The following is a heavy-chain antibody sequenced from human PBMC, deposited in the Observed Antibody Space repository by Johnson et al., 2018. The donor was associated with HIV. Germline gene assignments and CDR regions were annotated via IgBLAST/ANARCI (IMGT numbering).Heavy chain of an antibody. CDR2: INWNGGST. CDR3: ARFLGYYDSNGYYFGDGFDV. J-gene: IGHJ3*01. D-gene: IGHD3-22*01. CDR1: GFTFSSYA. V-gene: IGHV3-20*04. Sequence: VQLVESGGGLVQPGGSLRLSCAASGFTFSSYAMSWVRQAPGKGLEWVSGINWNGGSTGYADSLKGRFTISRDNAKNSLYLQMNSLEAEDTALYYCARFLGYYDSNGYYFGDGFDVWGLGTMVTVSS.